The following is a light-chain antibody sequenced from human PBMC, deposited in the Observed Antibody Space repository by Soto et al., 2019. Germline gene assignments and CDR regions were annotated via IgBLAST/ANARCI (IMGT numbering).Light chain of an antibody. CDR3: QQYGSSPYT. CDR1: QSLSSYF. Sequence: EIVLTQSPGTLSLSPGERATLSCRASQSLSSYFLAWYQQKPGQAPRLLIHDTSSRATGIPDRFSVSGSGTDFTLTISRVEPEDFAVYYCQQYGSSPYTFGQGTKLEIK. CDR2: DTS. V-gene: IGKV3-20*01. J-gene: IGKJ2*01.